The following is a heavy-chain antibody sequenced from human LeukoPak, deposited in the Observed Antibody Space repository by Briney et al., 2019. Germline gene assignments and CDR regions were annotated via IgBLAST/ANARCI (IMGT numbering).Heavy chain of an antibody. CDR2: ISYDGSNE. D-gene: IGHD5-18*01. V-gene: IGHV3-30*01. J-gene: IGHJ6*03. CDR3: ARANTGMVRGYYYYMDA. CDR1: GFTFSDYA. Sequence: GGSLRLSCAASGFTFSDYAIHWVRQAPGKGLEWVAVISYDGSNEYYADSVEGRFTISRDNSKNTLYLQMNSLRAEDTAIYYCARANTGMVRGYYYYMDAWGKGTTVTVSS.